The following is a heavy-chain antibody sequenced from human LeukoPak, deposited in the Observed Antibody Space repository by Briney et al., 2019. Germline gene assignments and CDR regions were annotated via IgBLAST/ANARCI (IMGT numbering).Heavy chain of an antibody. Sequence: QPGGSLRLSCAASGFTFRSFAMTWVRQAPGKGLEWVSASGPGGSKTYYADSVKGRFTTSRDTSKNTLYLQMDNLRAEDTAVYYCAKGLGLRYFDWLPDFWGQGTLVTVSS. V-gene: IGHV3-23*01. CDR1: GFTFRSFA. CDR2: SGPGGSKT. CDR3: AKGLGLRYFDWLPDF. D-gene: IGHD3-9*01. J-gene: IGHJ4*02.